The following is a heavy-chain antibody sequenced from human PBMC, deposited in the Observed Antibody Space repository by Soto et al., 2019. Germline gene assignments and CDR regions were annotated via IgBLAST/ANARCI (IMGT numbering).Heavy chain of an antibody. V-gene: IGHV3-11*06. D-gene: IGHD3-22*01. CDR3: ARDWTMTVGDYYYGMDV. CDR1: GFTFSDYY. J-gene: IGHJ6*02. CDR2: ISSSSSYT. Sequence: PGGSLRLSCAASGFTFSDYYMSWIRQAPGKGLEWVSYISSSSSYTNYADSVKGRFTISRDNAKNSLYLQMNSLRAEDTAVYYCARDWTMTVGDYYYGMDVWGQGTTVTISS.